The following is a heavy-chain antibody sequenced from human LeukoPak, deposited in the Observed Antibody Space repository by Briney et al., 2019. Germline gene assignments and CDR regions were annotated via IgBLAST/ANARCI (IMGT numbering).Heavy chain of an antibody. Sequence: SETLSLTCTVSGGSISSYYWSWIRQPAGKGLEWLGRIYTSGSTNYNPSLKSRVTMSVDTSKNQFSLKLSSVTAADTAVYYCARDLSVSTMVRGVIDNWFDPWGQGTLVTVSS. D-gene: IGHD3-10*01. CDR2: IYTSGST. CDR3: ARDLSVSTMVRGVIDNWFDP. V-gene: IGHV4-4*07. J-gene: IGHJ5*02. CDR1: GGSISSYY.